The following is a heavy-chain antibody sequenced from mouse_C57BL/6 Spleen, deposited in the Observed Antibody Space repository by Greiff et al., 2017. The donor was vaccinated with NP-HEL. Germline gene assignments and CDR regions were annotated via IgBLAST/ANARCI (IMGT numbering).Heavy chain of an antibody. CDR2: ISDGGSYT. CDR1: GFTFSSYA. Sequence: VESGGGLVKPGGSLKLSCAASGFTFSSYAMSWVRQTPEKRLEWVATISDGGSYTYYPDNVKGRFTISRDNAKNNLYLQMSHLKSEDTAMYYCARDDYDEGAWFAYWGQGTLVTVSA. CDR3: ARDDYDEGAWFAY. D-gene: IGHD2-4*01. J-gene: IGHJ3*01. V-gene: IGHV5-4*01.